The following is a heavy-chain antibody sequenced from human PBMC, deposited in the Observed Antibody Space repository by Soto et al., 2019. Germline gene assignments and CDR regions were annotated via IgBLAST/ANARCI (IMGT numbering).Heavy chain of an antibody. V-gene: IGHV1-69*02. CDR1: GGTFSSYT. J-gene: IGHJ4*02. CDR2: IIPILGIA. CDR3: ASPNPLRGSGFLFDY. D-gene: IGHD2-21*01. Sequence: QVQLVQSGAEVKKPGSSVKVSCKASGGTFSSYTINWVRQAPGQGLEWMGRIIPILGIANYDQKFQGRVTITAEKSTSTAYMELSSLRSQVTPVYYCASPNPLRGSGFLFDYWGQGTLVTVSS.